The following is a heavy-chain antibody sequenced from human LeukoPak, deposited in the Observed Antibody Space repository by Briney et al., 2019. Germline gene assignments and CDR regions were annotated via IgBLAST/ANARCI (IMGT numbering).Heavy chain of an antibody. V-gene: IGHV3-23*01. CDR2: ISDSGANT. D-gene: IGHD6-19*01. CDR1: GFTFSNYA. CDR3: AKSMTLQWRGFFDL. J-gene: IGHJ2*01. Sequence: GGSLRLSCAASGFTFSNYAMSWVRQAPGKGLEWVSTISDSGANTYYADSVRGRFTISRDNSKNTLYLQKNSLRADDTAIYYCAKSMTLQWRGFFDLWGRGTHVTVSS.